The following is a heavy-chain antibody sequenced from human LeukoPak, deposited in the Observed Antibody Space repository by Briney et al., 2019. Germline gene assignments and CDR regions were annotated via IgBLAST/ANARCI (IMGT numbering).Heavy chain of an antibody. J-gene: IGHJ4*02. CDR3: ASSMMLTGHSSGWYNY. V-gene: IGHV1-69*04. D-gene: IGHD6-19*01. CDR1: GGTFSSYA. Sequence: GASVKVSCKASGGTFSSYAISWVRQAPGQGLEWMGRIIPILGIANYAQKFQGRVTITADKSTSTAYMELSSLRSEDTAVYYCASSMMLTGHSSGWYNYWGQGTLVTVSS. CDR2: IIPILGIA.